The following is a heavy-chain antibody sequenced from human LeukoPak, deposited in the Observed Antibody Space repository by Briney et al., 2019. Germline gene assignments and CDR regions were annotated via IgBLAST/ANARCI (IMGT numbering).Heavy chain of an antibody. CDR1: GFTFSNYS. CDR3: AKEHDLWHEEGNWFDT. CDR2: INDDTP. Sequence: GGSLRLSCAASGFTFSNYSMSWVRQSPGKRLEWVSAINDDTPYYADSVKGRFTVSRDNSRDTLYLQLNSLRAEDTAIYYCAKEHDLWHEEGNWFDTWGQGVLVTVSS. D-gene: IGHD3-3*01. V-gene: IGHV3-23*01. J-gene: IGHJ5*02.